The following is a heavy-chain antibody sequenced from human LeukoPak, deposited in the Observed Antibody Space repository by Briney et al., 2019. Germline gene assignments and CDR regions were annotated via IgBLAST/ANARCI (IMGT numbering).Heavy chain of an antibody. CDR2: ISWNSGSI. CDR3: AKDISFSGSYFDY. V-gene: IGHV3-9*01. D-gene: IGHD1-26*01. Sequence: GGSLRLSCAASGFTFDDYAMHWVRQAPGKGLEWVSGISWNSGSIGYADSVKGRFTISRDNAKNSPYLQMNSLRAEDTALYYCAKDISFSGSYFDYWGQGTLVTVSS. J-gene: IGHJ4*02. CDR1: GFTFDDYA.